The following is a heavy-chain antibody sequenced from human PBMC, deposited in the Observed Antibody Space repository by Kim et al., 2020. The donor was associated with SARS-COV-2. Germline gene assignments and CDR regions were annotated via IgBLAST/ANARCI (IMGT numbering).Heavy chain of an antibody. Sequence: SETLSLTCAVYGGSFSGYYWSWIRQPPGKGLEWIGEINHSGSTNYNPSLKSRVTISVDTSKNQFSLKLSSVTAADTAVYYCARRGSGSYSMPYWGQGTLVTVSS. CDR2: INHSGST. D-gene: IGHD3-10*01. CDR1: GGSFSGYY. J-gene: IGHJ4*02. V-gene: IGHV4-34*01. CDR3: ARRGSGSYSMPY.